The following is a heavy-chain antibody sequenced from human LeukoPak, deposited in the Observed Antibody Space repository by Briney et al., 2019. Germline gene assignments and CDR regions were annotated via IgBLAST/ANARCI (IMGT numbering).Heavy chain of an antibody. Sequence: GSSVKVSCKASGGTFSSYAISWVRQAPGQGLEWMGGIIPIFGTANYAQKFQGRVTITTDESTSTAYMELSSLRSEDTAVYYCARGMAKDVVVAAFANWGQGTLVTVSS. V-gene: IGHV1-69*05. CDR3: ARGMAKDVVVAAFAN. CDR2: IIPIFGTA. CDR1: GGTFSSYA. J-gene: IGHJ4*02. D-gene: IGHD2-15*01.